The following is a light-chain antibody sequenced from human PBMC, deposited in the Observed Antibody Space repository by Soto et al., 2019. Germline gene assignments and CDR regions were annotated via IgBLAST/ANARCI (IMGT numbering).Light chain of an antibody. CDR3: QQYGSSGT. Sequence: EIVLTQSPGTLSLSPGEIATLYFSASQSVSNNYLAWYQQKPGQAPRLLIYGASNRATGIPDRFGGSGSGTDFTLTISRLEPEDFAVYYCQQYGSSGTFGQGTKVDIK. V-gene: IGKV3-20*01. CDR1: QSVSNNY. CDR2: GAS. J-gene: IGKJ1*01.